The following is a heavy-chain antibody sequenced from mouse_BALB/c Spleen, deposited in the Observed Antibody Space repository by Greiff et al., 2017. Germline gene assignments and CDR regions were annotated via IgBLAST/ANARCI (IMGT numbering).Heavy chain of an antibody. CDR2: ISSGGGST. D-gene: IGHD2-4*01. J-gene: IGHJ4*01. V-gene: IGHV5-12-1*01. CDR3: ARHGITTDAMDY. Sequence: EVKLMESGGGLVKPGGSLKLSCAASGFAFSSYDMSWVRQTPEKRLEWVAYISSGGGSTYYPDTVKGRFTISRDNAKNTLYLQMSSLKSEDTAMYYCARHGITTDAMDYWGQGTSVTVSS. CDR1: GFAFSSYD.